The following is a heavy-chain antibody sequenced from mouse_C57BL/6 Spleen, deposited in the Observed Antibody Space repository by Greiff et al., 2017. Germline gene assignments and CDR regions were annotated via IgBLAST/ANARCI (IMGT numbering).Heavy chain of an antibody. CDR1: GFTFSDYG. CDR3: ASDYDYDGAY. CDR2: ISSGSSTI. Sequence: EVQVVESGGGLVKPGGSLKLSCAASGFTFSDYGMHWVRQAPEKGLEWVAYISSGSSTIYYADTVKGRFTISRDNAKNTLFLQMTSLRSEDTAMYYCASDYDYDGAYWGQGTLVTVSA. V-gene: IGHV5-17*01. J-gene: IGHJ3*01. D-gene: IGHD2-4*01.